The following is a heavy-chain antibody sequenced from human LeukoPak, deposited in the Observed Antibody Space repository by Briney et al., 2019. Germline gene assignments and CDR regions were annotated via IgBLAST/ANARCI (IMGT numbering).Heavy chain of an antibody. CDR3: AREPGYCSSTSCYAGRGVDY. V-gene: IGHV4-4*07. D-gene: IGHD2-2*03. J-gene: IGHJ4*02. CDR2: IYTSGST. Sequence: SETLSLTCTVSGGSISSYYWSWIRQPAGKGLEWIERIYTSGSTNYNPSLKSRVTMSVDTSKNQFSLKLSSVTAADTAVYYCAREPGYCSSTSCYAGRGVDYWGQGTLVTVYS. CDR1: GGSISSYY.